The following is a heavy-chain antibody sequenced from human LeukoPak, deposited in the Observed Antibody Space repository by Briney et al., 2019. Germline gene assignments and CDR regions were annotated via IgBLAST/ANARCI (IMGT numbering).Heavy chain of an antibody. CDR2: ISGSGGST. D-gene: IGHD3-22*01. CDR3: ARSDYYDSSGYSVGADY. Sequence: GGSLRLSCAASGFTFSSYAMSWVRQAPGKGLEWVSAISGSGGSTYYADSVKGRFTISRDNSKNTLYLQMNSLRAEDTAVYYCARSDYYDSSGYSVGADYWGQGTLVTVSS. V-gene: IGHV3-23*01. CDR1: GFTFSSYA. J-gene: IGHJ4*02.